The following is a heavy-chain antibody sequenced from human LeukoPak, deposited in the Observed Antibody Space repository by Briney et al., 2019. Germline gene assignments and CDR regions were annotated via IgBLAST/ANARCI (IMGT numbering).Heavy chain of an antibody. CDR2: ITLSDSSA. CDR1: EYSFTSYW. CDR3: TWGTSSTKIDC. J-gene: IGHJ4*02. V-gene: IGHV5-10-1*01. Sequence: RGESLKISCKGFEYSFTSYWISWVRQMPGKGLEWMGKITLSDSSATYSPSFQGHVTISVDKSINTAYLHWSSLQASDTAMYYCTWGTSSTKIDCWGQGTLVTVSS. D-gene: IGHD3-16*01.